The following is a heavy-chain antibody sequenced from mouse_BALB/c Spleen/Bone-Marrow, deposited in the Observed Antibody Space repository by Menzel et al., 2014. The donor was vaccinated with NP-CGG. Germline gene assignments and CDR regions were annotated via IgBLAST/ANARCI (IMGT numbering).Heavy chain of an antibody. D-gene: IGHD2-4*01. CDR3: ARDGDYDEGYAMDY. CDR2: INPGSGGT. V-gene: IGHV1-54*01. Sequence: QVQLQQSGAELVRPGTSVKVSCKASGYAFTNYLIEWVKQRPGQGLEWIGVINPGSGGTNYNEKFKGKVTLTADKSSSTAYMRLSSLTSDDSAVYFCARDGDYDEGYAMDYWGQGTSVTVSS. J-gene: IGHJ4*01. CDR1: GYAFTNYL.